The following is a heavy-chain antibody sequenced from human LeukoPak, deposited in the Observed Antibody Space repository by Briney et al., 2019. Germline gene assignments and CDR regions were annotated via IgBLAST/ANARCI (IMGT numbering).Heavy chain of an antibody. D-gene: IGHD3-16*01. J-gene: IGHJ4*02. CDR3: ANAFTPRWGSPPGPEY. V-gene: IGHV3-23*01. CDR1: GFTFSSYA. Sequence: GGSLRLSCAASGFTFSSYAMSWVRQAPGKGLEWVSAISGSGGSTYYADSVKGRFTISRDNSKNTLYLQMNSLRAEDTAVYYWANAFTPRWGSPPGPEYWGQETLVTVSS. CDR2: ISGSGGST.